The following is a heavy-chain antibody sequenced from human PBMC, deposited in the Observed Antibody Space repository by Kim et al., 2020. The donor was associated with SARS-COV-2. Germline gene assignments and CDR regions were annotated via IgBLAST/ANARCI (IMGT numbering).Heavy chain of an antibody. CDR1: GFTFSSYG. D-gene: IGHD6-13*01. CDR3: AKEDIGVIDY. CDR2: IWYDGSNK. J-gene: IGHJ4*02. Sequence: GGSLRLSCAASGFTFSSYGMHWVRQAPGKWLEWVAVIWYDGSNKYYADSVKGRFTISRDNSKNTLYLQMNSLRAEDTAVYYCAKEDIGVIDYWGQGTLVT. V-gene: IGHV3-33*06.